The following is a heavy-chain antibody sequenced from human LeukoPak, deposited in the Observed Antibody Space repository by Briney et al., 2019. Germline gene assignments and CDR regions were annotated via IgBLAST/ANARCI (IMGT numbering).Heavy chain of an antibody. CDR1: GGSFSGYY. Sequence: SETLSLTCAVYGGSFSGYYWSWIRQPPGKGLEWIGEINHSGSTNYNPSLKSRVTISVDTSKNQFSLKLSSVTAADTAVYYCARGRGGVMRYYDSSGYPSSYGMDVWGQGTTVTVSS. CDR2: INHSGST. D-gene: IGHD3-22*01. J-gene: IGHJ6*02. CDR3: ARGRGGVMRYYDSSGYPSSYGMDV. V-gene: IGHV4-34*01.